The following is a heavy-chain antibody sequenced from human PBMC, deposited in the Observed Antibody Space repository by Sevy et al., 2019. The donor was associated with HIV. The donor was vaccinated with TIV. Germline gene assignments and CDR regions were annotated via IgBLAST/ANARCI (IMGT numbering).Heavy chain of an antibody. Sequence: SETLSLTCSVSGGSVSNSRHYWAWIRQPPGKALEWIGNIYYTGDTHYKPSLKSRVTISVDTSKNQFSLKLTSVTASDTAFYYCARQRRPSVPDAHDSWGQGTLVTVSS. D-gene: IGHD2-2*01. CDR3: ARQRRPSVPDAHDS. CDR2: IYYTGDT. V-gene: IGHV4-39*01. CDR1: GGSVSNSRHY. J-gene: IGHJ5*01.